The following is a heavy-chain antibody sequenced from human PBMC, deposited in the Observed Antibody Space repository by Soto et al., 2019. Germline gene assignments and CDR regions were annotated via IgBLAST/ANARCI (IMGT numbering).Heavy chain of an antibody. J-gene: IGHJ4*02. V-gene: IGHV3-73*01. D-gene: IGHD2-15*01. CDR1: GFAFNDSA. CDR2: VRSKSNNYAT. Sequence: DVQVVQSGGGLVQPGGSLKLSCAASGFAFNDSAMHWVRQASGKGLEWVARVRSKSNNYATAYPASVKGRFIGSRDDSMGTTSLQMNGLKPEDTAIYYCTNNFVWGQGVLVTVS. CDR3: TNNFV.